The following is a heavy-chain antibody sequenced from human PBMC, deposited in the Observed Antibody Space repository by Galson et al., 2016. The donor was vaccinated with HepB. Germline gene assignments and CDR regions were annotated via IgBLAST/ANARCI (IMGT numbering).Heavy chain of an antibody. CDR3: ARDRGSDWYFDL. CDR1: GFSFSDDG. Sequence: SLRLSCAASGFSFSDDGMHWVRQAPGKGLEWVAAKSYDGSNEYYADSVKGRFTISRDNAKKTLHLQMNSLRTDDTAVYYCARDRGSDWYFDLWGRGNLVTVSS. J-gene: IGHJ2*01. CDR2: KSYDGSNE. V-gene: IGHV3-30*03. D-gene: IGHD3-10*01.